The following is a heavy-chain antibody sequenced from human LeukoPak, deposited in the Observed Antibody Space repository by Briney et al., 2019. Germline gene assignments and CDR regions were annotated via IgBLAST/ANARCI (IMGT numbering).Heavy chain of an antibody. Sequence: GGSLRLSCAASGFTFSSYAMSWVRQAPGKGLEWISAISGSGGSTYYADSVKGRFTISRDNSKNTLYLQMNSLRAEDTAVYYCATLMPGIAAAGYYFDYWGQGTLVTVSS. CDR3: ATLMPGIAAAGYYFDY. D-gene: IGHD6-25*01. CDR1: GFTFSSYA. J-gene: IGHJ4*02. CDR2: ISGSGGST. V-gene: IGHV3-23*01.